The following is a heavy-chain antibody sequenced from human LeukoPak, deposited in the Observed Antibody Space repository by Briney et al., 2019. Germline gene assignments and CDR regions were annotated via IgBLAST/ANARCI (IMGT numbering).Heavy chain of an antibody. CDR2: IYPGDSDT. CDR3: ARVYYDSSGYETFDY. CDR1: GYSITSYL. D-gene: IGHD3-22*01. V-gene: IGHV5-51*01. Sequence: GEALQISCKGFGYSITSYLVGWGGPMPGEGLEWVGVIYPGDSDTRYSPSFQGQVTISADKSISTAYLQWSSLKASDTAMYYCARVYYDSSGYETFDYWGQGTLVTVSS. J-gene: IGHJ4*02.